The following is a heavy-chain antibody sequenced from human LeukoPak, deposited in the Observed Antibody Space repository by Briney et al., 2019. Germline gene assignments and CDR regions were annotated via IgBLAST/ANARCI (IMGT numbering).Heavy chain of an antibody. V-gene: IGHV4-59*01. D-gene: IGHD4-23*01. CDR2: IYYSGST. CDR3: ASIYGGNGFDS. Sequence: SETLSLTCTVSGGSISSYYWSWIRQPPGKGLEWIGYIYYSGSTNYNPSLKSRVTISVDTSKNQFSLKLSSVTAADTAVYYCASIYGGNGFDSWGQGTLVTVSS. CDR1: GGSISSYY. J-gene: IGHJ4*02.